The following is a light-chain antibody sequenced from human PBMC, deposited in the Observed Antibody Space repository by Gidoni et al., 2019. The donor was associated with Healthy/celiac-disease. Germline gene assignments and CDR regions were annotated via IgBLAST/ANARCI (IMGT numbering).Light chain of an antibody. CDR2: WAS. CDR3: QQYYSTPLT. CDR1: QSVLYSHNNKNY. J-gene: IGKJ4*01. V-gene: IGKV4-1*01. Sequence: EIVITQYPDSMAVALCERATINCKSSQSVLYSHNNKNYLAWYQQKPGKPPKLLIYWASTWESGVPDRFSGSGSGTDFTLTISSLQAEDVAVYYCQQYYSTPLTFGGGTKVEIK.